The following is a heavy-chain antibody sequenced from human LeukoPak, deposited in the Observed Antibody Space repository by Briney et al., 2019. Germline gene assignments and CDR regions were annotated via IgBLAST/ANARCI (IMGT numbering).Heavy chain of an antibody. CDR2: IYWDDDK. CDR3: AHRSIAARVHGPRFDY. Sequence: ESGPTLVKPTQTLTLTCTFSGFSLSTGGVGVGWIRQPPGKALEWLSLIYWDDDKRYSPSLKSRLTITKDTSKNQVVLTMTNMDPVDTATYYCAHRSIAARVHGPRFDYWGQGTLVTVSS. D-gene: IGHD6-6*01. J-gene: IGHJ4*02. V-gene: IGHV2-5*02. CDR1: GFSLSTGGVG.